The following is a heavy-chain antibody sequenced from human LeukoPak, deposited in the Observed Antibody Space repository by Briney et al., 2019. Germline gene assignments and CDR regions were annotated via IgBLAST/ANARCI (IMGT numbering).Heavy chain of an antibody. D-gene: IGHD3-16*02. CDR2: IYYSGST. Sequence: SETLSLTCTVSGGSISSSSYFWGWIRQPPGKGLEWIGSIYYSGSTNYNPSLKSRVTISVDTSKNQFSLKLSSVTAADTAVYYCARDGRDYVWGSYRKNYYYYMDVWGKGTTVTVSS. CDR3: ARDGRDYVWGSYRKNYYYYMDV. V-gene: IGHV4-39*07. CDR1: GGSISSSSYF. J-gene: IGHJ6*03.